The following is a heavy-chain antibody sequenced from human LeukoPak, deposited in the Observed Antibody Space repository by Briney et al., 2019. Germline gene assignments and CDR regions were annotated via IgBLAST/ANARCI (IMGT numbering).Heavy chain of an antibody. D-gene: IGHD4-11*01. CDR3: ARYDYSNLDMAEYFQH. Sequence: ASVKVSCKASGYTFTGYYMHWVRQAPGQGLEWMGWINPNSGGTNYAQKFQGRVTMTRDTSISTAYMELSRLRSDDTAVYYCARYDYSNLDMAEYFQHWGQGALVTVSS. CDR1: GYTFTGYY. J-gene: IGHJ1*01. V-gene: IGHV1-2*02. CDR2: INPNSGGT.